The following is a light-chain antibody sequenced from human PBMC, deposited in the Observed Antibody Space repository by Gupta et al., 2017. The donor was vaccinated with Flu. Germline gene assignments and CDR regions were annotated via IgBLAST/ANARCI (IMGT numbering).Light chain of an antibody. CDR3: QQNDGTPYT. CDR2: DAS. CDR1: QRIDNS. J-gene: IGKJ2*01. Sequence: PSSMCASVGDRVTITSRASQRIDNSLHWYQQKTGKAPKLLIYDASRVESGIPSRFSGSVSGTDFTLTISRLQPEEFAFYYCQQNDGTPYTFGPGTXMEIK. V-gene: IGKV1-39*01.